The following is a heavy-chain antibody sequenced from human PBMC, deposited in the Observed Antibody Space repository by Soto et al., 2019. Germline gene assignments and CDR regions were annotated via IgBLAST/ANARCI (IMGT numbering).Heavy chain of an antibody. J-gene: IGHJ6*02. CDR1: GYTFTSYA. CDR3: ARDMPAARLPYAYGMDV. Sequence: QVQLVQSGSELKKPGASVKVSCKASGYTFTSYAMNWVRQAPGQGLEWMGWINTNTGNPTYAQGFTGRFVFSLDTSVSTAYLQICSLKAEDTAVYYCARDMPAARLPYAYGMDVWGQGTTVTVSS. V-gene: IGHV7-4-1*01. D-gene: IGHD2-2*01. CDR2: INTNTGNP.